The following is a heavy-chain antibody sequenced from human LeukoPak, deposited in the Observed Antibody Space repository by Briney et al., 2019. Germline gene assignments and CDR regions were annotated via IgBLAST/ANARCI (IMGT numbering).Heavy chain of an antibody. D-gene: IGHD2-8*01. J-gene: IGHJ4*02. CDR1: GFAFNTFG. V-gene: IGHV3-30*18. Sequence: PGRSLRLSCAASGFAFNTFGIHWVRQAPGKGLEWVAVISSDGSKEYYGDSVKGRFTISRDNSKNILYLQMSSLRAEDSAVYYCAKSGGYCTDGICYHFDYWGQGTLVTVSS. CDR3: AKSGGYCTDGICYHFDY. CDR2: ISSDGSKE.